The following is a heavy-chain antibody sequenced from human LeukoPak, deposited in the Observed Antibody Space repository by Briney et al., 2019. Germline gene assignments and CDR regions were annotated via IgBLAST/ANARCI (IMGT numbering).Heavy chain of an antibody. V-gene: IGHV3-21*01. J-gene: IGHJ3*02. CDR3: ARDRTAVAGWGAFDI. CDR2: ISSSSSYI. CDR1: GFTFSSYS. D-gene: IGHD6-19*01. Sequence: GGSLRLSCAASGFTFSSYSMNWVRQAPGKGLEWVSSISSSSSYIYYADSVKARFTISRDNAKNSLYLQMNSLRAEDTAVYYCARDRTAVAGWGAFDIWGQGTMVTVSS.